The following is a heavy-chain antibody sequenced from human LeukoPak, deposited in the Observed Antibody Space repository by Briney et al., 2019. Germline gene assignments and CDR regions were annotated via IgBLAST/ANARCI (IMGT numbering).Heavy chain of an antibody. D-gene: IGHD3-22*01. Sequence: PSETLSLTCTVSDGSLSGTPYYWTWIRQSAGKGLEWIGRIYTSGSTNYNPSLKSRVTISVDTSKNQFSLKLSSVTAADTAVYYCARNYYYDSSGFDYWGQGTLVTVSS. CDR2: IYTSGST. CDR1: DGSLSGTPYY. J-gene: IGHJ4*02. V-gene: IGHV4-61*02. CDR3: ARNYYYDSSGFDY.